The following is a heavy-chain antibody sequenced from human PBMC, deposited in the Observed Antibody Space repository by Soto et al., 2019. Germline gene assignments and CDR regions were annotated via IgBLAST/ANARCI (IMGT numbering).Heavy chain of an antibody. J-gene: IGHJ4*02. Sequence: GPLRLSCAASGFTFSSYSMNWVSQAPGKGLEWVSSISSSSSYIYYADSVKGRFTISRDNAKNSLYLQMNSLRAEDTTVYYCARDQPGYSYGYGLGYWGQGTLVTVSS. CDR1: GFTFSSYS. CDR3: ARDQPGYSYGYGLGY. V-gene: IGHV3-21*01. D-gene: IGHD5-18*01. CDR2: ISSSSSYI.